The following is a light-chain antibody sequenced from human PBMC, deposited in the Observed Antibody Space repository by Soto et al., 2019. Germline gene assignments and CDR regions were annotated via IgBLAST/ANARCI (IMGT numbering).Light chain of an antibody. V-gene: IGKV1-27*01. CDR3: KKYKGAPNT. J-gene: IGKJ2*01. Sequence: DVQMTQSPSSLSASVGDRVTITCRASRVISSSLAWYQQKPGKVPKLLIYAASTFHAGVQSRFSGSGSGTFFTLTINSLQPEEVATYYCKKYKGAPNTFGQGTRMETK. CDR2: AAS. CDR1: RVISSS.